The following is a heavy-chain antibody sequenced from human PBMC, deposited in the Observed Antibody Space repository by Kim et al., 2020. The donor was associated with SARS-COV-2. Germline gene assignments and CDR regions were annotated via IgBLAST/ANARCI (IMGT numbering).Heavy chain of an antibody. D-gene: IGHD6-13*01. CDR1: GFTFSDSA. CDR3: TRVPPYSNSWWDAFD. Sequence: PGGSLRLSCAASGFTFSDSAMYWVRQASGKGLEWVGRIRSKANSYATAYDVSVKGRFIISRDDSKNTAYLQMNSLKTEDTAIYYCTRVPPYSNSWWDAFD. CDR2: IRSKANSYAT. V-gene: IGHV3-73*01. J-gene: IGHJ3*02.